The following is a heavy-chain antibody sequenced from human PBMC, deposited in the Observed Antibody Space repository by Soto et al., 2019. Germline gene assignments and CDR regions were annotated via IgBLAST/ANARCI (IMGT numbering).Heavy chain of an antibody. J-gene: IGHJ4*02. CDR1: GGSVSSCCNY. CDR2: IHNSGST. V-gene: IGHV4-39*01. D-gene: IGHD6-6*01. CDR3: TRGLSSPSAKGI. Sequence: QPQLQESGPGLVKPSETLSLTCTVSGGSVSSCCNYWGWVRQPPGKGLEWIGSIHNSGSTSYNPSLKSRVTICVDTPQNQFSLNLTSVSGADTAVYYCTRGLSSPSAKGIWGQGTLVSVSS.